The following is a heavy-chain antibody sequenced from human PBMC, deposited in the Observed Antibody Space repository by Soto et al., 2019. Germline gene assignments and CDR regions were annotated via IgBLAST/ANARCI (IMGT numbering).Heavy chain of an antibody. CDR3: ARVHIVVVPAANRFNYYGMDV. V-gene: IGHV5-51*01. D-gene: IGHD2-2*01. J-gene: IGHJ6*02. CDR1: GYSFTNYW. CDR2: IYPGDSDT. Sequence: PGESLKISCKGSGYSFTNYWSGWVRQMPGKGLEWMGIIYPGDSDTRFSPSFQGQVTISADKPISTAYLQWSNLKASDTAMYYCARVHIVVVPAANRFNYYGMDVWGQGTTVTVSS.